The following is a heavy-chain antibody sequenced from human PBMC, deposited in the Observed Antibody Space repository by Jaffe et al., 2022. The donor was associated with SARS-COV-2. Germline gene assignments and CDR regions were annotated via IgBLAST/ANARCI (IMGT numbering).Heavy chain of an antibody. J-gene: IGHJ6*02. V-gene: IGHV3-53*01. CDR3: ARDPEYYYYGMDV. CDR1: GFTVSSNY. CDR2: IYSGGST. Sequence: EVQLVESGGGLIQPGGSLRLSCAASGFTVSSNYMSWVRQAPGKGLEWVSVIYSGGSTYYADSVKGRFTISRDNSKNTLYLQMNSLRAEDTAVYYCARDPEYYYYGMDVWGQGTTVTVSS.